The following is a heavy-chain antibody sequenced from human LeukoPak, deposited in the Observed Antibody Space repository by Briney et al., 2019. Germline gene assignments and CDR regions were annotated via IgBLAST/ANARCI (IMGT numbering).Heavy chain of an antibody. J-gene: IGHJ3*02. V-gene: IGHV4-61*02. Sequence: PSETLSLTCTVSGGSISSGSYYWSWIRQPAGTGLEWIGRIYTSGSTNYNPSLKSRVTISVDTSKNQFSLKLSSVTAADTAVYYCARTPGRFDAFDIWGQGTMVTVSS. CDR3: ARTPGRFDAFDI. CDR1: GGSISSGSYY. CDR2: IYTSGST.